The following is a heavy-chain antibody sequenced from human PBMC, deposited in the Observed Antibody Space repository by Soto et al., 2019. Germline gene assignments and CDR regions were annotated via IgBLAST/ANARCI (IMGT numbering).Heavy chain of an antibody. CDR3: ARANAIAAAGYPAGDYYYGMDV. J-gene: IGHJ6*02. CDR1: GYTFTSYY. V-gene: IGHV1-46*01. Sequence: GASVKVSCKASGYTFTSYYMHWVRQAPGQGLEWMGIINPSGGSTSYAQKFQGRVTMTRDTSTSTVYMELSSLRSEDTAVYYCARANAIAAAGYPAGDYYYGMDVWGQGTTVTVSS. D-gene: IGHD6-13*01. CDR2: INPSGGST.